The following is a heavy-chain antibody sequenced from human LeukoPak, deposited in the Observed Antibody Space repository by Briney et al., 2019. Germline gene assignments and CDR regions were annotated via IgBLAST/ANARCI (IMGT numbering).Heavy chain of an antibody. CDR2: INAGNGNT. D-gene: IGHD2-2*01. CDR3: AREVTRLVVPPEMALRDGMDV. J-gene: IGHJ6*02. CDR1: GYTFTTYA. Sequence: ASVKVSCKASGYTFTTYAMHWVRQAPGQRLEWMGWINAGNGNTKYSQKFQGRVTITRDTSASTAYMELSSLRSEDTAVYYCAREVTRLVVPPEMALRDGMDVWGQGTLVTVSS. V-gene: IGHV1-3*01.